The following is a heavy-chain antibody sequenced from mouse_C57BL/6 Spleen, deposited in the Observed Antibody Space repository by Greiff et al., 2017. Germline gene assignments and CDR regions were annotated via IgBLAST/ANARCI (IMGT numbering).Heavy chain of an antibody. Sequence: EVKVEESGGGLVQPGGSLKLSCVASGFTFSNYWMNWVRQSPEKGLEWVAQIRLKSDNYATHYAESVKGRFTISRDDSQSSVYLQMNNLRAEDTVIYYCTGGTQGFAYWGQGTLVTVSA. D-gene: IGHD1-1*01. V-gene: IGHV6-3*01. CDR2: IRLKSDNYAT. CDR1: GFTFSNYW. CDR3: TGGTQGFAY. J-gene: IGHJ3*01.